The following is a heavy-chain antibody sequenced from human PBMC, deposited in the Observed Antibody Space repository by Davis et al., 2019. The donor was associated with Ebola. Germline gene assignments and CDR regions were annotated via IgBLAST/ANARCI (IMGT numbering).Heavy chain of an antibody. CDR1: GYTFTSYG. CDR3: ARIKYYDFWSGYYTGLDYYYGMDV. V-gene: IGHV1-18*01. CDR2: ISAYNGNT. D-gene: IGHD3-3*01. J-gene: IGHJ6*02. Sequence: ASVKVSCKASGYTFTSYGISWVRQAPGQGLEWMGWISAYNGNTNYAQKLQGRVTMTTDTSTSTAYMELRSLRTEDTAVYYCARIKYYDFWSGYYTGLDYYYGMDVWGQGTTVTVSS.